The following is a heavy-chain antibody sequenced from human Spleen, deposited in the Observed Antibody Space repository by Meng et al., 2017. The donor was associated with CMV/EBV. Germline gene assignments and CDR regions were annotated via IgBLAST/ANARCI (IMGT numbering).Heavy chain of an antibody. CDR3: ARGEGLLQNFDY. Sequence: LTCAVSGGSFSGYYWSWIRQPPGKGLEWIGEINHSGSTNYNPSLKSRVTISIDTSKNQFSLKLSSVTAADTAVYYCARGEGLLQNFDYWGQGTLVTVSS. D-gene: IGHD2/OR15-2a*01. V-gene: IGHV4-34*01. J-gene: IGHJ4*02. CDR1: GGSFSGYY. CDR2: INHSGST.